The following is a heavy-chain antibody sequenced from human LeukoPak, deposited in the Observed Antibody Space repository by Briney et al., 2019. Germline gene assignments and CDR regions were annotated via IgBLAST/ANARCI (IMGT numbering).Heavy chain of an antibody. CDR3: ARDDHNVLTDNFDY. Sequence: GGSLRLSCAASGFTFGDYAMHWVRQAPGKGLEWLSGINWDDGGIVYAQSVRGRFTISRDNAKNSLYLQMNSLRPEDTALYYCARDDHNVLTDNFDYWGPGTLVTVSS. CDR2: INWDDGGI. V-gene: IGHV3-9*01. D-gene: IGHD3-9*01. J-gene: IGHJ4*02. CDR1: GFTFGDYA.